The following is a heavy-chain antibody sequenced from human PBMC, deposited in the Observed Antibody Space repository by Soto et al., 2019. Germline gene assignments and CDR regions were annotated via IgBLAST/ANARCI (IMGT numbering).Heavy chain of an antibody. V-gene: IGHV3-66*01. CDR3: ARTPLEFGFLDY. D-gene: IGHD3-3*01. J-gene: IGHJ4*02. Sequence: GGSLRLSCAASGFSVSDNYMYWVRQAPGKGPEWVSVFYRGGSIYYTESVKGRFTISRDNSKNMVYLQMNDLRVVDTAVYYCARTPLEFGFLDYWGQGTLVTVSS. CDR1: GFSVSDNY. CDR2: FYRGGSI.